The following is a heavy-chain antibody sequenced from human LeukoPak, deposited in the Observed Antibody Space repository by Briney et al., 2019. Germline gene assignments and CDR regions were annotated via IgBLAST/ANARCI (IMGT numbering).Heavy chain of an antibody. CDR1: GYTFTSYY. CDR2: MNPSGGST. D-gene: IGHD6-19*01. J-gene: IGHJ4*02. Sequence: ASVKVSCKASGYTFTSYYMHWVGQAPGQGGEWGGIMNPSGGSTSYAQKFQGRVTMTTDMSTSTVYMELSSLSSEDTAVYYCARDDGLRAYSSGWYLSYWGQGTLVTVSS. V-gene: IGHV1-46*01. CDR3: ARDDGLRAYSSGWYLSY.